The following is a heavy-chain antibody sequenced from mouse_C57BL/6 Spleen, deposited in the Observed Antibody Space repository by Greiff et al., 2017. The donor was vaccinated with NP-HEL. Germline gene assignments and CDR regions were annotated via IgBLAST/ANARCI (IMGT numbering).Heavy chain of an antibody. CDR3: ARLGPYFYGSSYVDFDY. CDR1: GYTFTSYW. J-gene: IGHJ2*01. CDR2: IYPSDSET. V-gene: IGHV1-61*01. Sequence: QVQLQQPGAELVRPGSSVKLSCKASGYTFTSYWMDWVKQRPGQGLEWIGNIYPSDSETHYNQKFKDKATLTVDKSSSTDYMQISSLTSEDSAVYYCARLGPYFYGSSYVDFDYWGQGTTLTVSS. D-gene: IGHD1-1*01.